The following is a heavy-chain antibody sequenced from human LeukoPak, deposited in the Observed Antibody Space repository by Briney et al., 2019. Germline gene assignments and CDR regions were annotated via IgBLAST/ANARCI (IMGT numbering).Heavy chain of an antibody. D-gene: IGHD2-2*01. J-gene: IGHJ4*02. CDR2: IRYHGSNI. CDR3: AKVLTGYCGSTSCPFDS. CDR1: GFTFSSYG. Sequence: PGGSLRLSCAASGFTFSSYGMHWVRQAPGKGLEWVAYIRYHGSNINYADPVKGRFTISRDNSKDTLFLQMSSLRAEDTAVYYCAKVLTGYCGSTSCPFDSWGQGTLVTVSS. V-gene: IGHV3-30*02.